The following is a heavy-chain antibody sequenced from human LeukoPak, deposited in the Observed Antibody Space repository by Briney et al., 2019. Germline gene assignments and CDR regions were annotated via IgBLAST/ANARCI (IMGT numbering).Heavy chain of an antibody. J-gene: IGHJ4*02. Sequence: GGSLRLSCAASGFTFTDYAMNWVRQAPGKGLEWVSGISNSGGSTHYADSVKGRFTISRDNSKNTLYLQMNSLRAEDTAIYYYAKDWGVVDPYFFDYWGQGTLVTVSS. CDR3: AKDWGVVDPYFFDY. CDR2: ISNSGGST. CDR1: GFTFTDYA. V-gene: IGHV3-23*01. D-gene: IGHD3-16*01.